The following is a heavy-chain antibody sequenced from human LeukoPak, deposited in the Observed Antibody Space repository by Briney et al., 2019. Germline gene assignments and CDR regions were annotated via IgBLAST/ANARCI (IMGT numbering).Heavy chain of an antibody. Sequence: SVKVSCKASGGTFSSYAISWVRQAPGQGLEWKGGIIPIFGTANYAQKFQGRVTITADESTSTAYMELSSLRSEDTAVYYCARAAAAGDETLDYWGQGTLVTVSS. CDR2: IIPIFGTA. V-gene: IGHV1-69*13. CDR1: GGTFSSYA. J-gene: IGHJ4*02. D-gene: IGHD6-13*01. CDR3: ARAAAAGDETLDY.